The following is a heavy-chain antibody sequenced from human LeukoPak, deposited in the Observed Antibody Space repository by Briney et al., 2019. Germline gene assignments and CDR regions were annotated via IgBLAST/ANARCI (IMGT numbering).Heavy chain of an antibody. CDR3: ARVPPSYNDSFKIYYYYYVDV. V-gene: IGHV4-4*07. CDR2: ISSTGNT. Sequence: SETLSLTCTVSGGSITNCCWGWIRQPAGRGLDWIGRISSTGNTAYSPSLQSRVTMSVDTSKNQFSLKLNSVTAADTAVYYCARVPPSYNDSFKIYYYYYVDVWGKGTPVTVSS. D-gene: IGHD3-9*01. CDR1: GGSITNCC. J-gene: IGHJ6*03.